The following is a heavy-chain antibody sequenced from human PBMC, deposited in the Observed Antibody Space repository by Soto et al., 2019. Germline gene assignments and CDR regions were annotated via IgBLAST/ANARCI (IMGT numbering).Heavy chain of an antibody. CDR3: VRQPYGAYRYFFDN. Sequence: SKTLTLTCSVSNYSVTSPLSLLPCISQPPGKRPQWIGVIYFSGITSYNPSLKSRVTISVDTSNNQFSLELSSVTATDTAVYYCVRQPYGAYRYFFDNWGQGTPVTVS. CDR2: IYFSGIT. V-gene: IGHV4-39*01. CDR1: NYSVTSPLSL. D-gene: IGHD5-18*01. J-gene: IGHJ4*02.